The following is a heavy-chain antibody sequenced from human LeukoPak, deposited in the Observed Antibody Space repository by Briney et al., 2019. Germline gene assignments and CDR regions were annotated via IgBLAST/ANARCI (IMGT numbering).Heavy chain of an antibody. D-gene: IGHD5/OR15-5a*01. CDR2: ISGVSTTI. CDR1: GFTFSDYS. J-gene: IGHJ4*02. CDR3: ASSPSVDGAYCFDS. V-gene: IGHV3-48*01. Sequence: GGSLRLSCAASGFTFSDYSMSWVPQAPGKGLEGVSYISGVSTTIYYADSVKGRFTISRDNAKNSLYLQMHSLRAEDTAVYYYASSPSVDGAYCFDSWGQGTLVAVSS.